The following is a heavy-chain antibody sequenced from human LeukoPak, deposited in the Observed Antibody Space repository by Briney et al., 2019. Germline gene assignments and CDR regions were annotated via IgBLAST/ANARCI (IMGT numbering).Heavy chain of an antibody. J-gene: IGHJ4*02. CDR1: GFTFSSYA. CDR2: ISYDGSNK. CDR3: ARGTSYGDLDY. Sequence: PGGSLRLSCAASGFTFSSYAMHWVRQAPGKGLEWVAVISYDGSNKYYADSVKGRFTLSRDNSKNTLYLQMNSLRAEDTAVYYCARGTSYGDLDYWGQGTLVTVSS. V-gene: IGHV3-30-3*01. D-gene: IGHD4-17*01.